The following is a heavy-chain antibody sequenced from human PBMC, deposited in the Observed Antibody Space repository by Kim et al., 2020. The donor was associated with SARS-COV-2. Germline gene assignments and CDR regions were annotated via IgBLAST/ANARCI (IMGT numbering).Heavy chain of an antibody. CDR1: GFTFSSYA. CDR3: AKDQGGIVGGLGFYYFDY. Sequence: GGSLRLSCAASGFTFSSYAMSWVRQAPGKGLEWVSAISGSGGSTYYADSVKGRFTISRDNSKNTLYLQMNSLRAEDTAVYYCAKDQGGIVGGLGFYYFDYWGQGTLVTVSS. J-gene: IGHJ4*02. CDR2: ISGSGGST. D-gene: IGHD1-26*01. V-gene: IGHV3-23*01.